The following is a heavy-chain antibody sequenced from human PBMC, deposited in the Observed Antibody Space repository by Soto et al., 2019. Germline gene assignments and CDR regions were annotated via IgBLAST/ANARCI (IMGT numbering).Heavy chain of an antibody. D-gene: IGHD6-13*01. J-gene: IGHJ6*02. Sequence: LRLSCAASGFTFSNAWMSWVRQAPGKGLEWVGRIKSKTDGGTTDYAAPVKGRFTISRDDSKNTLYLQMNSLKTEDTAVYYCTSKVYSSSWSPYYYYGMDVWGQGTTVTVSS. V-gene: IGHV3-15*01. CDR1: GFTFSNAW. CDR2: IKSKTDGGTT. CDR3: TSKVYSSSWSPYYYYGMDV.